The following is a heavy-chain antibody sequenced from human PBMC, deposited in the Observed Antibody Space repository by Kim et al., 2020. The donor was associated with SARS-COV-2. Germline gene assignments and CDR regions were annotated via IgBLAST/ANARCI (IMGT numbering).Heavy chain of an antibody. Sequence: GGSLRLSCAASGFTFSSYAMHWVRQAPGKGLEWVAVISYDGSNKYYADSVKGRFTISRDNSKNTLYLQMNSLRAEDTAVYYCARDKAVAGTDFDYWGQGT. V-gene: IGHV3-30*04. J-gene: IGHJ4*02. D-gene: IGHD6-19*01. CDR3: ARDKAVAGTDFDY. CDR2: ISYDGSNK. CDR1: GFTFSSYA.